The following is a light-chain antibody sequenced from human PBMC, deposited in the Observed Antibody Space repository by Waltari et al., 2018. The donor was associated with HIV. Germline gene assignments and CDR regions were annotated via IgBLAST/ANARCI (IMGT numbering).Light chain of an antibody. Sequence: SYVLTQSPSVPVAPGKTARITCGGTNIGSKSVHWYQQRPGQAPVLVIYYDSDRPSGIPERFSGSNSGNTATLTISRVEAGDEADYYCQVWDSSSGVVFGGGTRLTVL. CDR3: QVWDSSSGVV. CDR1: NIGSKS. J-gene: IGLJ2*01. V-gene: IGLV3-21*04. CDR2: YDS.